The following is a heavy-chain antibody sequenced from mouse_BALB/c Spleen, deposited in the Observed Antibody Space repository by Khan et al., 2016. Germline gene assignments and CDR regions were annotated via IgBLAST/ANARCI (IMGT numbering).Heavy chain of an antibody. D-gene: IGHD2-4*01. V-gene: IGHV14-3*02. CDR3: ASSPYDYDVGFAY. CDR1: GFNIKDTY. Sequence: VQLQQSGAELVKPGASVKLSCTASGFNIKDTYMHWVKQRPEQGLEWIGRIDPANGNTKYDPKFQGKATIPADTSPNTAYLQLSSLTSEDTAVYYCASSPYDYDVGFAYWGQGTVVTVSA. J-gene: IGHJ3*01. CDR2: IDPANGNT.